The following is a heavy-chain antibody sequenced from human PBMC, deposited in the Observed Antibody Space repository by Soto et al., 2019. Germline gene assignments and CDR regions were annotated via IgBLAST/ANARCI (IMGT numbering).Heavy chain of an antibody. J-gene: IGHJ5*02. CDR2: MNPNSGNT. D-gene: IGHD6-13*01. V-gene: IGHV1-8*01. CDR1: GYTFTSYD. CDR3: ARDGIAAAGTSWFDP. Sequence: GASVKVSCKASGYTFTSYDINWVRQATGQGLEWMGWMNPNSGNTGYAQKFQGRVTITTDTSASTAYMELSSLRSEDTAVYYCARDGIAAAGTSWFDPWGQGTLVNVSS.